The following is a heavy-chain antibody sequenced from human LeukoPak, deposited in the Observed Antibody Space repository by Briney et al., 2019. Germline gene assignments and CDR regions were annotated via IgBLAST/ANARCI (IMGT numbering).Heavy chain of an antibody. Sequence: GASVKVSCTASGYTFTGYYMHWVRQAPGQGLKWMGWINPNSGGTNYAQKFQGWVTMTRDTSISTAYMELSRLRSDDTAVYYCARGMSLVTAILYPFDYWGQGTLVTVSS. CDR3: ARGMSLVTAILYPFDY. D-gene: IGHD2-21*02. CDR1: GYTFTGYY. V-gene: IGHV1-2*04. CDR2: INPNSGGT. J-gene: IGHJ4*02.